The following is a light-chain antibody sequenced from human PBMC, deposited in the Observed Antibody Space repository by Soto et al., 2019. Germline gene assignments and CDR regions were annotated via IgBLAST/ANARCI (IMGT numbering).Light chain of an antibody. Sequence: EIVLPQSPGTLSLSPGERATLSCRASQSVSSSYLAWYQQNPGQAPRLLIYGASIRATGIPARFSISGSGSDFTLTISRLEPEDFAVYYCQDYSTSPFTFGPGTKMDSK. CDR2: GAS. CDR1: QSVSSSY. J-gene: IGKJ3*01. V-gene: IGKV3-20*01. CDR3: QDYSTSPFT.